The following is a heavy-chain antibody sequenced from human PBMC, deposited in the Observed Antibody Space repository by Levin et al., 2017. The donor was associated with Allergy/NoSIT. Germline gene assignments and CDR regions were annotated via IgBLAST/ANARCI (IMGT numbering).Heavy chain of an antibody. J-gene: IGHJ4*02. D-gene: IGHD3-3*01. CDR2: INAGNGNT. V-gene: IGHV1-3*01. CDR3: ARAFGVVIMVY. CDR1: GYTFTSYA. Sequence: GESLKISCKASGYTFTSYAMHWVRQAPGQRLEWMGWINAGNGNTKYSQKFQGRVTITRDTSASTAYMELSSLRSEDTAVYYCARAFGVVIMVYWGQGTLVTVSS.